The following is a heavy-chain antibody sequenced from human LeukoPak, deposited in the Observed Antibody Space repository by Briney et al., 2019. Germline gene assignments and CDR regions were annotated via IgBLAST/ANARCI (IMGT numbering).Heavy chain of an antibody. CDR2: IYYSGST. V-gene: IGHV4-39*07. J-gene: IGHJ4*02. Sequence: SETLSLTCTVSGGSISSSSYYWGWIRQPPGKGLEWIGSIYYSGSTYYNPSLKSRVTISADTSKNQFSLKLSSVTAADTAVYYCARGMAVAAYFDYWGQGTLVTVSS. CDR1: GGSISSSSYY. CDR3: ARGMAVAAYFDY. D-gene: IGHD6-19*01.